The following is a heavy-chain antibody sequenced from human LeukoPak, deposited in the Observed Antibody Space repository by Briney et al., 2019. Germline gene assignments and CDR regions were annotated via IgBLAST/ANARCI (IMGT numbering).Heavy chain of an antibody. Sequence: PGGSLRLSCAASGFTFSSYGMHWVRQAPGKGLEWVAFIRYDGSNKYYADSVKGRFTISRDNSKNTLYLQMNSLRAEDTAVYYCAKDRGYYYGSGSYHDYWGQGTLVTVSS. CDR2: IRYDGSNK. J-gene: IGHJ4*02. CDR1: GFTFSSYG. D-gene: IGHD3-10*01. CDR3: AKDRGYYYGSGSYHDY. V-gene: IGHV3-30*02.